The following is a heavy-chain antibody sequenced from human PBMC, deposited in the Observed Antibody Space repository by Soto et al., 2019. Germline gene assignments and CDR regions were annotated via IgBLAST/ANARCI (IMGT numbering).Heavy chain of an antibody. D-gene: IGHD2-15*01. J-gene: IGHJ5*02. Sequence: QVQLQESGPGLVKPSQTLSLTCTVSGGSISSGGYYWSWIRQHPGKGLEWIGYIYYSGSTYYNPSLKSRVTISVDTSKNQFALKLSSVTAADTAVYYCARVRYCSGGSCSPRFDPWGQGTLVTVSS. CDR3: ARVRYCSGGSCSPRFDP. CDR2: IYYSGST. V-gene: IGHV4-31*03. CDR1: GGSISSGGYY.